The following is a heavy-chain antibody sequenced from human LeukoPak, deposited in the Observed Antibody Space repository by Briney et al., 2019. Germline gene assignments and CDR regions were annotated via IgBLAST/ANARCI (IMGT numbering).Heavy chain of an antibody. D-gene: IGHD3-10*01. CDR1: GGTFSSYA. CDR3: AKFRGSNFGAYYFDY. V-gene: IGHV1-69*05. CDR2: IIPIFGTA. Sequence: SVKVSCKASGGTFSSYAISWVRQAPGQGLEWMGGIIPIFGTANYAQKFQGRVTITTDESTSTAYMELSSLRSEDTAVYYCAKFRGSNFGAYYFDYWGQGTLVTVSS. J-gene: IGHJ4*02.